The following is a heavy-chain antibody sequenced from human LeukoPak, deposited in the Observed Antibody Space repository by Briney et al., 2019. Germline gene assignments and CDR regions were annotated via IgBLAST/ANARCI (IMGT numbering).Heavy chain of an antibody. CDR3: ARSEGVYYDSSGYYYASNTNYRYAFDI. Sequence: PSETLSLTCTVSGGSISSGDYYWSWIRQPPGKGLEWIGYIYYSGSTYYNPSLKSRVTISVDTSKNQFSLKLSSVTAADTAVYYCARSEGVYYDSSGYYYASNTNYRYAFDIWGQGTMVTVSS. CDR1: GGSISSGDYY. D-gene: IGHD3-22*01. V-gene: IGHV4-30-4*01. J-gene: IGHJ3*02. CDR2: IYYSGST.